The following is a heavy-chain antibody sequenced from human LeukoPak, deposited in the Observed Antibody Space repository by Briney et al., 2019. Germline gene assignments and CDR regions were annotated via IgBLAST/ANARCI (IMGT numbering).Heavy chain of an antibody. CDR2: ITGSGAFT. V-gene: IGHV3-23*01. CDR1: GFTFITYS. J-gene: IGHJ4*02. D-gene: IGHD6-19*01. Sequence: GGSLRLSCAASGFTFITYSMTWVRQAPGRGLEWVSAITGSGAFTDYADSVKGRFTISRDNPKNTLYLQMNSLRAEDTAVYYCSKRSAESSGYFDYWGQGTLVTVSS. CDR3: SKRSAESSGYFDY.